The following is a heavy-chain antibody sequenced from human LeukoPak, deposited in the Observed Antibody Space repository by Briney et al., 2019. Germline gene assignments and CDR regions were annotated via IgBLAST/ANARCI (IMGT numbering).Heavy chain of an antibody. CDR3: ARGQAGSGCSDY. Sequence: GGSLRLSCAASGFTFSTYAMHWVRQAPGKGLEWVALISYDGNNKYYADSVKGRFTISRDNAKNSLYLQMNSLRAEDTAVYYCARGQAGSGCSDYWGQGTLVTVSS. J-gene: IGHJ4*02. CDR1: GFTFSTYA. D-gene: IGHD6-19*01. CDR2: ISYDGNNK. V-gene: IGHV3-30-3*01.